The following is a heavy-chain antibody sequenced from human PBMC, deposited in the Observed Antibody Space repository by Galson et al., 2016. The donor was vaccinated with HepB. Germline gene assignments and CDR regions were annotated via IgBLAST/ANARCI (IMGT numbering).Heavy chain of an antibody. J-gene: IGHJ4*02. Sequence: SLRLSCVESGFTFSSYWMSWVRQAPGKGLEWVANIKADGSEKYYVDSVKGRFTISRDNAKNSLYLQMNSLRAEDTAVYYCARDPGYGGYDGWGQGTLVTVSS. CDR3: ARDPGYGGYDG. CDR2: IKADGSEK. D-gene: IGHD5-12*01. V-gene: IGHV3-7*04. CDR1: GFTFSSYW.